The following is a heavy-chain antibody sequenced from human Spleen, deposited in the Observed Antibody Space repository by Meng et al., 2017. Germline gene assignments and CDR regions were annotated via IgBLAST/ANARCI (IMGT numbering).Heavy chain of an antibody. Sequence: LQESCPGLVKPSVTLSLTCAVSGGSISSSNWWSWVRQSPGKGLEWIGEIYHSGSTNYNPSFKSRVTISLDKSKNQFSLKLSSVTAADTAVYFCARVETATTNPYFDYWGQGTLVTVSS. V-gene: IGHV4-4*02. CDR3: ARVETATTNPYFDY. CDR1: GGSISSSNW. D-gene: IGHD5-24*01. J-gene: IGHJ4*02. CDR2: IYHSGST.